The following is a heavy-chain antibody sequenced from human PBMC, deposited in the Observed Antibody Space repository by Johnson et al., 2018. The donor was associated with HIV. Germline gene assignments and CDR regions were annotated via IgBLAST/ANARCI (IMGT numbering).Heavy chain of an antibody. D-gene: IGHD2-8*01. J-gene: IGHJ3*02. CDR1: GFTFSSYA. CDR2: ISYDGSNK. V-gene: IGHV3-30*14. Sequence: QVQLVESGGGVVQPGRSLRLSCAASGFTFSSYAMHWVRQAPGKGLEWVAVISYDGSNKYYADSVKGRFTISRDNSKNTLFLQMNSLRVEDTAVYYCARLKNGAFDIWGQGTMVIVSS. CDR3: ARLKNGAFDI.